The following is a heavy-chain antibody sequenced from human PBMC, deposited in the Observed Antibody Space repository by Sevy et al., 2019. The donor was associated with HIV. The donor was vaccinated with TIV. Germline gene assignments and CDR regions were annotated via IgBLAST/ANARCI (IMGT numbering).Heavy chain of an antibody. J-gene: IGHJ6*02. V-gene: IGHV3-7*01. Sequence: GESLKIPCAASGFTFSSYWMSWVRQAPGKGLEWVANIKQDGSEKYYVDSVKGRFTISRDNAKNSLYLQMNSLRAEDTAVYYCARLGYCSSTSCPYYYYGMDVWGQGTTVTVSS. CDR3: ARLGYCSSTSCPYYYYGMDV. CDR1: GFTFSSYW. D-gene: IGHD2-2*01. CDR2: IKQDGSEK.